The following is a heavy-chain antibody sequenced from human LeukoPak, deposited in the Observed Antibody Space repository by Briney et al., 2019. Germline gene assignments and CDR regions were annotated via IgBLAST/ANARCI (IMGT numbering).Heavy chain of an antibody. Sequence: GGSLRLSCAASGFTFDDYAMHWVRQAPGKGLEWVSGISWNSGSIGYADSVKGRFTISRDNAKNSLYLQMNSLRAEDTALYYCARASSSWYNESIGYMDVWGKGTTVTVSS. CDR2: ISWNSGSI. J-gene: IGHJ6*03. D-gene: IGHD6-13*01. V-gene: IGHV3-9*01. CDR3: ARASSSWYNESIGYMDV. CDR1: GFTFDDYA.